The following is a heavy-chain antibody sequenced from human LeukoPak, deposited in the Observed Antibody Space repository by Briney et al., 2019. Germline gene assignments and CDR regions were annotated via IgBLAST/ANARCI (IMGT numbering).Heavy chain of an antibody. CDR1: RFTFSSYS. D-gene: IGHD1-7*01. CDR2: ISSSSSYI. J-gene: IGHJ6*03. CDR3: ARSGWKTTYYYYMDV. V-gene: IGHV3-21*01. Sequence: PGGSLRLSCAASRFTFSSYSMNWVRQAPGKGLEWVSSISSSSSYIYYADSVKGRFTISRDNAKNSLNLQMNSLRVEDTAVYYCARSGWKTTYYYYMDVWGKGTTVTISS.